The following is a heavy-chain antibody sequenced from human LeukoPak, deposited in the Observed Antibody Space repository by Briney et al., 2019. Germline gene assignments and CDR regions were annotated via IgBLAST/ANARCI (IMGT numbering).Heavy chain of an antibody. CDR2: IYYTGST. J-gene: IGHJ3*02. D-gene: IGHD4-23*01. Sequence: SETLSPTCTVSGGSISTYYWSWIRQPPGKGLEWIGYIYYTGSTNYNPSLKSRVTISVDTSKNQFSLKLSSVTAADTAVYYCARDRGVVTSAFDIWGQGTMVTVSS. V-gene: IGHV4-59*01. CDR3: ARDRGVVTSAFDI. CDR1: GGSISTYY.